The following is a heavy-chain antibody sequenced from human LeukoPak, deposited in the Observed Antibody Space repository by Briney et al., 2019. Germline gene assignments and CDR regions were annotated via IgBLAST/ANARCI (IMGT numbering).Heavy chain of an antibody. CDR2: ISYDGSNK. CDR1: GFTFSSYG. V-gene: IGHV3-30*18. Sequence: GGSLRLSCAASGFTFSSYGMHWVRQAPGKGLEWVAVISYDGSNKYYADSVKGRFTISRDNSKNTLYLQMNSLRAEDTAVYYCAKATYSTSPGYYFDYWGQGTLVTVSS. J-gene: IGHJ4*02. CDR3: AKATYSTSPGYYFDY. D-gene: IGHD6-6*01.